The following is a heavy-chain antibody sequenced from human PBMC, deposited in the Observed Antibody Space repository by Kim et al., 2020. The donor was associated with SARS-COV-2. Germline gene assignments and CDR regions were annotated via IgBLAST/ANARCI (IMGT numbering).Heavy chain of an antibody. J-gene: IGHJ4*02. Sequence: GGSLRLSCAASGFPFNAYAMSWVRQAPGKGLEWVSSISGTGGRTYYGDSVKGRFTISRDNSKNTVYLQMNSLRAEDTAVYYCANTQGYSYWVDWGQGTLVTVSP. CDR1: GFPFNAYA. V-gene: IGHV3-23*01. CDR2: ISGTGGRT. CDR3: ANTQGYSYWVD. D-gene: IGHD2-15*01.